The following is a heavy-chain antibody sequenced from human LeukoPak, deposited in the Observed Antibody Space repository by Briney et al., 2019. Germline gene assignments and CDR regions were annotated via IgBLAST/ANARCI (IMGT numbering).Heavy chain of an antibody. CDR2: ISRNGGDT. CDR1: IYNISPYT. CDR3: ARIPEY. J-gene: IGHJ4*02. Sequence: GGSLRLSCTASIYNISPYTMHWVRQGPGKGLEFVSAISRNGGDTSYGNSVRGRFIISRDNSKNTVYLQMGRLRSEDTGVYYCARIPEYWGQGTLVAVSS. V-gene: IGHV3-64*01.